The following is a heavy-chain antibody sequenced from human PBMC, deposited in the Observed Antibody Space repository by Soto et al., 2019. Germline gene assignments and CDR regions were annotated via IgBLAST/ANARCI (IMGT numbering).Heavy chain of an antibody. CDR3: ARDSDIITSYFDY. CDR1: GFTFSSYG. CDR2: IWYDGSNK. D-gene: IGHD3-10*01. Sequence: GESLRLSCAASGFTFSSYGMHWVRQAPGKGLEWVAVIWYDGSNKYYADSVKGRFTISRDNSKNTLYLQMNSLRAEDTAVYYCARDSDIITSYFDYWGQGTLVTVSS. J-gene: IGHJ4*02. V-gene: IGHV3-33*01.